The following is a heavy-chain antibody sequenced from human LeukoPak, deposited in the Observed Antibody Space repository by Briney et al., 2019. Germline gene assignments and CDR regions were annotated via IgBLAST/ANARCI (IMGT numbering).Heavy chain of an antibody. CDR1: GFAFGSYS. Sequence: GGSLRLSCAASGFAFGSYSMNWVRQAPGKGLEWVSHIDSAGTINYADSVKGRFTISRDNAKNSLSFQMNSLRAEDTAVYYCARDGTTVATPEGYYGMDVWGQGTTVTVSS. CDR3: ARDGTTVATPEGYYGMDV. J-gene: IGHJ6*02. D-gene: IGHD4-23*01. CDR2: IDSAGTI. V-gene: IGHV3-48*01.